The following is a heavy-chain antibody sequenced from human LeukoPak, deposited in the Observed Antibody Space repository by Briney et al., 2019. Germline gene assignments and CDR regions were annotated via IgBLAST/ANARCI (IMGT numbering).Heavy chain of an antibody. J-gene: IGHJ3*02. Sequence: GGSLRLSCAASGFTFSSYAMHWVRQAPGKGLEYVSAISSNGGSTYYANSVKGRFTISRDNSKNTLYLQMGSLTAEDMAVYYRARAASSGYYSLSPRDAFDIWGQGTMVTVSS. D-gene: IGHD3-22*01. CDR2: ISSNGGST. V-gene: IGHV3-64*01. CDR3: ARAASSGYYSLSPRDAFDI. CDR1: GFTFSSYA.